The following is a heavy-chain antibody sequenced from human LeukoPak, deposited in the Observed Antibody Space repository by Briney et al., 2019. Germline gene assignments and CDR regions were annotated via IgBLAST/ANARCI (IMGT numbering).Heavy chain of an antibody. CDR3: TRSLYYYDSSGYYAPGY. Sequence: GGSLRLSCTASGFTFGVYAMSGVRQAPRKGLEWVGFIRSKAYGGTTEYAASVKGRFTISREDSKSIAYLQMNSLKTEDTAVYYCTRSLYYYDSSGYYAPGYWGQGTLVTVSS. V-gene: IGHV3-49*04. CDR1: GFTFGVYA. CDR2: IRSKAYGGTT. J-gene: IGHJ4*02. D-gene: IGHD3-22*01.